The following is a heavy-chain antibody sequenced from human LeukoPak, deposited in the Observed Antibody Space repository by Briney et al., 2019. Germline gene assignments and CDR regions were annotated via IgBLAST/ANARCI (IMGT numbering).Heavy chain of an antibody. CDR2: INHSGSN. CDR1: GGSFSGYY. J-gene: IGHJ4*02. CDR3: ARGGIVLMVYAIPPYFDY. D-gene: IGHD2-8*01. V-gene: IGHV4-34*01. Sequence: KPSETLSLTCAVYGGSFSGYYWSWIRQPPGKGLEWIGEINHSGSNNYNPSLKSRVTISVDPSKTQFSRKVSSVTAAQTVVYYCARGGIVLMVYAIPPYFDYWGRGTLVTVSS.